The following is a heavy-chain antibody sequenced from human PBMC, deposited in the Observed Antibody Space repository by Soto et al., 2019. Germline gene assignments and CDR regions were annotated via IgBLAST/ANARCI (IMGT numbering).Heavy chain of an antibody. J-gene: IGHJ6*02. V-gene: IGHV3-30*18. D-gene: IGHD3-22*01. CDR2: ISYDGSNK. CDR1: GFTFSTYG. Sequence: QVQLVESGGGVVQPGRSLRLSCAASGFTFSTYGMPWVRQAPGKGLEWVAVISYDGSNKYYADSVKGRFTISRDNSKNTLYLQMNSLRAEDTAVYYCAKEDTEPIVGESYGMDVWGQGTTVTVSS. CDR3: AKEDTEPIVGESYGMDV.